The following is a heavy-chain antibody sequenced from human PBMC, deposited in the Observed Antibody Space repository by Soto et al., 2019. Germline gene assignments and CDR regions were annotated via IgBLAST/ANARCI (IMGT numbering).Heavy chain of an antibody. CDR1: GFTFSSYD. J-gene: IGHJ6*02. D-gene: IGHD3-10*01. V-gene: IGHV3-13*01. CDR3: ARDRDYYGMDV. Sequence: EVQLVESGGGLVQPGGSPRLSCAASGFTFSSYDMHWVRQATGKGLEWVSAIGTAGDTYYPGSVKGRFTISRENAKNSLYLQMNSLRAEDTAVYYCARDRDYYGMDVWGQGTTVTVSS. CDR2: IGTAGDT.